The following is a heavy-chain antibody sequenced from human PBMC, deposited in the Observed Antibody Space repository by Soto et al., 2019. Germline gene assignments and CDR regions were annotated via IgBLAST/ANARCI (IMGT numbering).Heavy chain of an antibody. Sequence: QVQLVESGGGVVQPGRSLRLSCVASGFAFSSYGMHWVRQAPGKGLEWVAVIWSDGSNKLYADSVKGRFTISRDNFRTTLYLQMNSLRVEDTAIHYCAGDRGAAAFDIWGQGTMVTVSS. J-gene: IGHJ3*02. V-gene: IGHV3-33*01. CDR3: AGDRGAAAFDI. CDR1: GFAFSSYG. CDR2: IWSDGSNK. D-gene: IGHD3-10*01.